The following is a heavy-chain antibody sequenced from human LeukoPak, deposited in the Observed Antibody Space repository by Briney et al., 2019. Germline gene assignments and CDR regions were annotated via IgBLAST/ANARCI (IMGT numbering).Heavy chain of an antibody. D-gene: IGHD3-22*01. Sequence: GGSLRLSCAASGFTFSSYAMSWVCQAPGKGLEWVSAISGSSGSTYYADSVKGRFTISRDNSKNTLYLQMNSLRAEDTAVYYCAKVLETVVVMYFDYWGQGTLVTVSS. CDR1: GFTFSSYA. CDR2: ISGSSGST. J-gene: IGHJ4*02. V-gene: IGHV3-23*01. CDR3: AKVLETVVVMYFDY.